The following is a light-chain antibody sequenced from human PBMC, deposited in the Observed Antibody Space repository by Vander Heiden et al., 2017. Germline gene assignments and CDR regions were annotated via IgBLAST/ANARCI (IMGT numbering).Light chain of an antibody. V-gene: IGLV3-21*02. CDR2: DDQ. CDR3: QVWDSSFVDVV. CDR1: KLVDKK. Sequence: SYVLTQPSSLSVAPGQTATISCGGNKLVDKKVHWYQHKPGPAPVVVVYDDQDRPSGIPERFSGSNSGNTAILTIDRVEAGDDADYYCQVWDSSFVDVVFGGGTKLTVL. J-gene: IGLJ2*01.